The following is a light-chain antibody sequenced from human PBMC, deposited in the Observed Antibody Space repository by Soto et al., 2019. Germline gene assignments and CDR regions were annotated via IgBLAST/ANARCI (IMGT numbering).Light chain of an antibody. CDR3: QQSYSSLRWT. Sequence: DIQMTQSPSTLSASVGDRVTITCRASQSISSWLAWYQQKPGKAPKLLIYKASSLESGVPSRFSGSGSGTEFTLAISSLQPDDSATYYCQQSYSSLRWTFGQGTKVEIK. J-gene: IGKJ1*01. CDR1: QSISSW. V-gene: IGKV1-5*03. CDR2: KAS.